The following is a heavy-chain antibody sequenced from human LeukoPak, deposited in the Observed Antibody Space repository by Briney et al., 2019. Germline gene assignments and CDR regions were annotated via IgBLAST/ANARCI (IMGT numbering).Heavy chain of an antibody. CDR3: ARDGDSSGYYGFRYYYYYMDV. V-gene: IGHV3-11*01. D-gene: IGHD3-22*01. CDR1: GFTFSDYY. J-gene: IGHJ6*03. Sequence: GGSLRLSCAASGFTFSDYYMSWIRQAPGKGLEWVSYISSSGSTIYYADSVKGRFTISRDNAKNSLYLQMNSLRAEDTAVYYCARDGDSSGYYGFRYYYYYMDVWGKGTTVTISS. CDR2: ISSSGSTI.